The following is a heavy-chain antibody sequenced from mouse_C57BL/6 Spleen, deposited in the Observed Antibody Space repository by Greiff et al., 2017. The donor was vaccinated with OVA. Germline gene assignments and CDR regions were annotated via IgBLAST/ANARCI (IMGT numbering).Heavy chain of an antibody. CDR2: IHPNSGST. CDR3: ASYGNYGFYYFDY. CDR1: GYTFTSYW. Sequence: VQLQQPGAELVKPGASVKLSCKASGYTFTSYWMHWVKQRPGQGLEWIGMIHPNSGSTNYNEKFKSKATLTVDKSSSTAYMQLSSLTSEDSAVYYCASYGNYGFYYFDYWGQGTTLTVSS. V-gene: IGHV1-64*01. D-gene: IGHD2-1*01. J-gene: IGHJ2*01.